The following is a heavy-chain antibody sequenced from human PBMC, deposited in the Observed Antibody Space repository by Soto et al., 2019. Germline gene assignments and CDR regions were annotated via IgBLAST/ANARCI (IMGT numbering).Heavy chain of an antibody. J-gene: IGHJ6*02. Sequence: EVQLVESGGGLAQPGGSLRLSCAASGFTFSSYWMHWVRHAPGKRLVWVSGINSDASNTHYADSVKGRFTVPRDNAKNTLDLQMNGLRAEDTGVYQCTRRGRWPYYYGRDVWGQGTTVTVSS. V-gene: IGHV3-74*01. D-gene: IGHD2-15*01. CDR2: INSDASNT. CDR1: GFTFSSYW. CDR3: TRRGRWPYYYGRDV.